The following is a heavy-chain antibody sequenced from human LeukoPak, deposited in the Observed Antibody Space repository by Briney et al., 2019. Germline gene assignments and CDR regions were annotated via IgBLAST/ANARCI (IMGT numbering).Heavy chain of an antibody. CDR1: GYTFAGYY. Sequence: RASVKVSCKASGYTFAGYYIHWVRRAPGQGLEWMGWINPNSGGTNYAQKFQGRVTMTRDTSITTAYMELSRLRSDDTAVCYCARGGVDIVATIGSYYFDYWGQGTLVTVSS. V-gene: IGHV1-2*02. J-gene: IGHJ4*02. D-gene: IGHD5-12*01. CDR3: ARGGVDIVATIGSYYFDY. CDR2: INPNSGGT.